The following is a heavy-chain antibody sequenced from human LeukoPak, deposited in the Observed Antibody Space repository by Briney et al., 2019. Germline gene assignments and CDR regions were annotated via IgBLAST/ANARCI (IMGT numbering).Heavy chain of an antibody. CDR2: IYTSGST. CDR3: ARDLPQHSSSSLRYYYYMDV. D-gene: IGHD6-6*01. J-gene: IGHJ6*03. V-gene: IGHV4-61*02. Sequence: TSETLSLTCTVSGGSISSGSYYWSWIRQPAGKGLEWIGRIYTSGSTNYNPSLKSRVTISVDTSKNQFSLKLSSVTAADTAVYYCARDLPQHSSSSLRYYYYMDVWGKGTTVTVSS. CDR1: GGSISSGSYY.